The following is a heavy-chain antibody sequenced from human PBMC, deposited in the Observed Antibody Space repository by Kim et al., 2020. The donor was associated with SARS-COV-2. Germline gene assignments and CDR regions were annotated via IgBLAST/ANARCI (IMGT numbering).Heavy chain of an antibody. CDR3: ARYRDYFDY. V-gene: IGHV4-39*01. CDR1: GGSISSSSYY. Sequence: SETLSLTCTVSGGSISSSSYYWGWIRQPPGKGLEWIGSIYYSGSTYYNPSLKSRVTISVDTSKNQFSLKLSSVTAADTAVYYCARYRDYFDYWGQGTLVIVSS. J-gene: IGHJ4*02. CDR2: IYYSGST.